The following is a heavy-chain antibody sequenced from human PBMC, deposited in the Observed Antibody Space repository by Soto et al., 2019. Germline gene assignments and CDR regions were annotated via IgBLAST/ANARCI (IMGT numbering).Heavy chain of an antibody. CDR1: GGSLSGYY. Sequence: SETQSLTCPVYGGSLSGYYWNWLRQPPGKGLEWIGYIYNSESTSYYPPLRSRLTISADTSKNQFSLKLSSVTAADTALYYCASSSGFKNRHLRDWGQGTLVTVSS. J-gene: IGHJ4*02. CDR3: ASSSGFKNRHLRD. CDR2: IYNSEST. V-gene: IGHV4-30-4*01. D-gene: IGHD3-22*01.